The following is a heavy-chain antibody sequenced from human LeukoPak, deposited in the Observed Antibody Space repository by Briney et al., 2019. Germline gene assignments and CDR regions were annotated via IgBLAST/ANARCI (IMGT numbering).Heavy chain of an antibody. V-gene: IGHV3-21*01. Sequence: GGSLRLSCAASGFTFSSYSMNWVRQAPGRGLEWVSSIIISGSYIYYADSVKGRFTISRDNAKNSLYLQMNSLRAEDTAVYYCARDSGYDDGEYYFVYWGQGTLVTVSS. CDR1: GFTFSSYS. CDR3: ARDSGYDDGEYYFVY. D-gene: IGHD5-12*01. J-gene: IGHJ4*02. CDR2: IIISGSYI.